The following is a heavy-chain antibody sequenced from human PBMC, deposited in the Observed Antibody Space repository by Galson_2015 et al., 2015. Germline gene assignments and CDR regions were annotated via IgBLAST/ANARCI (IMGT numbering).Heavy chain of an antibody. CDR1: GFSFDDHA. Sequence: SLRLSCAASGFSFDDHAMHWVRQAPGKGLEWVSGISWNSDTIVYADSVKGRFTISRDNAKNSLYLQMNSLRAEDTALYYCAKDRRGGIVGAPKDVWGKGTTVTVSS. CDR3: AKDRRGGIVGAPKDV. J-gene: IGHJ6*04. V-gene: IGHV3-9*01. CDR2: ISWNSDTI. D-gene: IGHD1-26*01.